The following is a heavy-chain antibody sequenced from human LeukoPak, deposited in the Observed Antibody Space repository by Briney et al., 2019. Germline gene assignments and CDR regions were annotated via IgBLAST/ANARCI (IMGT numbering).Heavy chain of an antibody. Sequence: SETLSLTCTVSGGSISSYYWSWIRQPPGKGLEWIGYIYYSGSTNYNPSLKSRVTISVDTSKNQFSLKLSSVTAADTAVYYCARHPGIAAAGTWSNFDYWGQGTLVTVSS. CDR2: IYYSGST. J-gene: IGHJ4*02. CDR1: GGSISSYY. D-gene: IGHD6-13*01. V-gene: IGHV4-59*08. CDR3: ARHPGIAAAGTWSNFDY.